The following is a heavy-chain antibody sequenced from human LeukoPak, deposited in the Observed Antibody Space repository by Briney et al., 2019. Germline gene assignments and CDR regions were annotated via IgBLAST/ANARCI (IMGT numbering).Heavy chain of an antibody. Sequence: SGTLSLTCAVSGGPISSSNWWSWVRQPPGKGLEWIGEIYHSGGTNYNPSLESRVTISVDKSKNQFSLKLSSVTAADTAVYYCARAVQEYYYDSSGYYYRKNYYYYMDVWGKGTTVTVSS. CDR2: IYHSGGT. D-gene: IGHD3-22*01. J-gene: IGHJ6*03. CDR1: GGPISSSNW. CDR3: ARAVQEYYYDSSGYYYRKNYYYYMDV. V-gene: IGHV4-4*02.